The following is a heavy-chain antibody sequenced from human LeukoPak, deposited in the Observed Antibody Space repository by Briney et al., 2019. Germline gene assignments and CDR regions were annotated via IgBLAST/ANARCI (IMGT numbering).Heavy chain of an antibody. J-gene: IGHJ4*02. CDR3: ARPYDYVWGSPVALDY. CDR1: GFTFSSYA. V-gene: IGHV1-69*01. CDR2: IIPIFGTA. Sequence: GGSLRLSCAASGFTFSSYAMSWVRQAPGQGLEWMGGIIPIFGTANYAQKFQGRVTITADESTSTAYMELSSLRSEDTAVYYCARPYDYVWGSPVALDYWGQGTLVTVSS. D-gene: IGHD3-16*01.